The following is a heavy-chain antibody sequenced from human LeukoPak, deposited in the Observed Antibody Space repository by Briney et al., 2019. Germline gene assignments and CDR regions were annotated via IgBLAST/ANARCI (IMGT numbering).Heavy chain of an antibody. V-gene: IGHV3-21*01. CDR2: ISSSSSYI. D-gene: IGHD6-13*01. CDR3: ARDPYSSDAFDI. CDR1: GFTFSSYS. J-gene: IGHJ3*02. Sequence: GGSLRLSCAASGFTFSSYSMNWVRQAPGKGLEWVSSISSSSSYIYYADSVKGRFTISRDNAKNSLYLQMSSLRAEDTAVYYCARDPYSSDAFDIWGQGTMVTVSS.